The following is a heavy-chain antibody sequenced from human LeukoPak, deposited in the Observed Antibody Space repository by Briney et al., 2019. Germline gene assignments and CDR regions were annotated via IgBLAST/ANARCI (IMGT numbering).Heavy chain of an antibody. J-gene: IGHJ1*01. CDR3: ARGIYDSSDFEYFQH. V-gene: IGHV1-18*01. Sequence: ASVKVSCKASGYTFTSYGISWVRQAPGQGLEWMGWISAYNGNTNYAQKLQGRVTMTTDTSTSTAYVELRSLRSDDTAVYYCARGIYDSSDFEYFQHWGQGTLVTVSS. CDR1: GYTFTSYG. CDR2: ISAYNGNT. D-gene: IGHD3-22*01.